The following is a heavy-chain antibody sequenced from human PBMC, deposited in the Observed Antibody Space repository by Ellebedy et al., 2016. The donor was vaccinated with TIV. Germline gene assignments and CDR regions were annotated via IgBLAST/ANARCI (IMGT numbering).Heavy chain of an antibody. J-gene: IGHJ4*02. CDR3: ARGRELDLGSGSPELAF. D-gene: IGHD3-10*01. Sequence: AASVKVSCKATGGVFTSFGLSWARQAPGQGLEWMGGIVPVILTTKSAQKFQGRVTFTADESTSTAYMELSSLRSEDTAMYYCARGRELDLGSGSPELAFWGQGTLVTVSS. V-gene: IGHV1-69*13. CDR1: GGVFTSFG. CDR2: IVPVILTT.